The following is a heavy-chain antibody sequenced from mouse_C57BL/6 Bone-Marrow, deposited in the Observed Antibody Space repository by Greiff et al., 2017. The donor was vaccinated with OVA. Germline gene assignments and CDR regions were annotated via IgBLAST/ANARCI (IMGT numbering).Heavy chain of an antibody. D-gene: IGHD1-1*01. CDR2: IHPNSGST. Sequence: QVQLQQPGAELVKPGASVKLSCKASGYTFTSYWMHWVKQRPGQGLEWIGMIHPNSGSTNYNEKFKSKATLTVDKSSSTAYMQLSSLTSEDSAVYYCAREGKVYCYGSSGVWGTGTTVTVSS. CDR1: GYTFTSYW. V-gene: IGHV1-64*01. CDR3: AREGKVYCYGSSGV. J-gene: IGHJ1*03.